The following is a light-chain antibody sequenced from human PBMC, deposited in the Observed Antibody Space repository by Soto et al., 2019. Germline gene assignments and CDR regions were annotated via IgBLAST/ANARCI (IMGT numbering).Light chain of an antibody. Sequence: EIVLTQSPGTLSLSPWEGATLSCRASQSISSNFLAWYQQKRGQAPRLLIRDASNRATGIPDRFSGSGSGTDFTLTISRLEPEDFAVYYCQQYGSSPRTFGQGTKVDIK. CDR1: QSISSNF. J-gene: IGKJ1*01. V-gene: IGKV3-20*01. CDR3: QQYGSSPRT. CDR2: DAS.